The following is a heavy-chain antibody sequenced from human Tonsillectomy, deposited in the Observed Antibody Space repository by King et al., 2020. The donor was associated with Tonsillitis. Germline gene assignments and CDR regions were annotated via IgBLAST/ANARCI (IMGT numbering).Heavy chain of an antibody. J-gene: IGHJ6*03. Sequence: QLVQSGAEVKKPGASVKISCKASGYTFTSYGISWGRQAPGQGLEWMGWISAYTGNTNYAQKLQGRVTMTTDTSTNTASMELRSLRSDDTAVYYCARDYCSSTSCYYYYMDVWGKGTTVTVSS. D-gene: IGHD2-2*01. CDR2: ISAYTGNT. V-gene: IGHV1-18*01. CDR3: ARDYCSSTSCYYYYMDV. CDR1: GYTFTSYG.